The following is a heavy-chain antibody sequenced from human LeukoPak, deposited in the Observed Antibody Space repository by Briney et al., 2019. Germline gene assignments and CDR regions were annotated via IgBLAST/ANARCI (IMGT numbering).Heavy chain of an antibody. V-gene: IGHV1-24*01. CDR2: FDPEDGET. CDR3: ARDRGNYYDSSPNLGFDP. J-gene: IGHJ5*02. D-gene: IGHD3-22*01. Sequence: GASVKVSCKVSGYTLTELSMHWVRQAPGKGLEWMGGFDPEDGETIYAQKFQGRVTMTRDTSTSTAYMELSSLRSEDTAVYYCARDRGNYYDSSPNLGFDPWGQGTLVTVSS. CDR1: GYTLTELS.